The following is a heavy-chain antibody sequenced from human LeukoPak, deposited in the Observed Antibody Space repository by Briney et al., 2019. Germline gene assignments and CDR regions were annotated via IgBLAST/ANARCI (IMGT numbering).Heavy chain of an antibody. Sequence: SETLSLTCTVSGGSISSYYWSWIRQPPGKGLEWIGSIYYSGSTYYNPSLKSRVTISVDTSKNQFSLKLSSVTAADTAVYCCADEYSRYWGQGTLVTVSS. D-gene: IGHD5-12*01. CDR1: GGSISSYY. CDR2: IYYSGST. CDR3: ADEYSRY. J-gene: IGHJ4*02. V-gene: IGHV4-59*05.